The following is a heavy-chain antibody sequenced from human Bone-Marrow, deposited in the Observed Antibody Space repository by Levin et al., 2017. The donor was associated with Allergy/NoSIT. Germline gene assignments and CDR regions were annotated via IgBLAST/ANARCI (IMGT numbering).Heavy chain of an antibody. CDR3: ARDWLIGSGPYDAFDI. D-gene: IGHD3-10*01. Sequence: SGGSLRLSCTASGFTLSTNYMSWVRQAPGKGLEWVSLIYTAGATYYADSVKGRFTIPRDNSKNTLFLQMNSLSADDTAGHFCARDWLIGSGPYDAFDIWGPGTMVTVSS. J-gene: IGHJ3*02. V-gene: IGHV3-53*01. CDR1: GFTLSTNY. CDR2: IYTAGAT.